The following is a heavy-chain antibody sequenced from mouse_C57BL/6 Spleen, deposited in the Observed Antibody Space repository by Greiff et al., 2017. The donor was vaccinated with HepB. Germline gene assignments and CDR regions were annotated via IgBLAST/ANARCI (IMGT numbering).Heavy chain of an antibody. Sequence: QVQLKQPGAELVKPGASVKLSCKASGYTFTSYWMHWVKQRPGQGLEWIGMIHPNSGSTNYNEKFKSKATLTVDKSSSTAYMQLSSLTSEDSAVYYCASPYGTWVAYWGQGTLVTVSA. J-gene: IGHJ3*01. CDR1: GYTFTSYW. V-gene: IGHV1-64*01. CDR2: IHPNSGST. CDR3: ASPYGTWVAY. D-gene: IGHD1-1*02.